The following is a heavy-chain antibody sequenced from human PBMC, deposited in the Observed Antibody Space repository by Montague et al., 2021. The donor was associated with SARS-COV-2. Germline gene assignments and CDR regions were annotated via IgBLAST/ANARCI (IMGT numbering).Heavy chain of an antibody. CDR1: GGSISSGGYY. CDR2: IYYRRST. D-gene: IGHD5-24*01. Sequence: TLSLTCTVSGGSISSGGYYWSWIRQHPGKGLEWIGYIYYRRSTYYNPSLKSRVTISVDTSKNQFSLKLSSVTAADTAVYYCARVSVEMATMGVYYYYGMDFWGQGTTVTVSS. J-gene: IGHJ6*02. CDR3: ARVSVEMATMGVYYYYGMDF. V-gene: IGHV4-31*03.